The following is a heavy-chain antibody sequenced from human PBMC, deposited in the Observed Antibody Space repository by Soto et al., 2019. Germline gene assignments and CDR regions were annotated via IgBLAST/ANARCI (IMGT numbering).Heavy chain of an antibody. D-gene: IGHD5-12*01. Sequence: QVQLVQSGAEVKKPGASVQVSCKASGYTFSAYGFSWVRQAPGQGLEWMGWISAYNSNTNYAQKFQGRVTMTTDTSTSTAYMELRSLRSDDTALYYCARDGFASFLATPYFDYWGQGTLVTVSS. CDR1: GYTFSAYG. V-gene: IGHV1-18*01. CDR3: ARDGFASFLATPYFDY. CDR2: ISAYNSNT. J-gene: IGHJ4*02.